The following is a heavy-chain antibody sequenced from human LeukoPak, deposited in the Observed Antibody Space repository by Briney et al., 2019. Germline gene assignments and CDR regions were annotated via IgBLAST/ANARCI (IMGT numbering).Heavy chain of an antibody. Sequence: SETLSLTCTVSGGSISSYYWTWVRQPAGKGLEWIGRIYATGTTNYNPSLNSRVTMSVDTSKNQFSLRLSSVTAADTAVYYCARDVGPYDILTGGDAFDIWGQGTMVTVSS. J-gene: IGHJ3*02. CDR1: GGSISSYY. CDR2: IYATGTT. D-gene: IGHD3-9*01. V-gene: IGHV4-4*07. CDR3: ARDVGPYDILTGGDAFDI.